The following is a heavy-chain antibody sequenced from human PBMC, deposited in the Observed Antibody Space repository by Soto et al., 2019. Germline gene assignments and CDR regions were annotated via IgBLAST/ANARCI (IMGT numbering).Heavy chain of an antibody. D-gene: IGHD3-22*01. CDR3: ARDRNMIVVVITPPFDY. V-gene: IGHV3-30-3*01. CDR1: GFTFSSYA. CDR2: ISYDGSNK. J-gene: IGHJ4*02. Sequence: PGGSLRLSCAASGFTFSSYAMHWVRQAPGKGLEWVAVISYDGSNKYYADSVKGRFTISRDNSKNTLYLQMNSLRAEDTAVYYCARDRNMIVVVITPPFDYWGQGTLVTVSS.